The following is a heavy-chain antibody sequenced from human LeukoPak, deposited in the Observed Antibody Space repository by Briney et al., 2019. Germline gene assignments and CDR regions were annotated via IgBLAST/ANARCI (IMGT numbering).Heavy chain of an antibody. J-gene: IGHJ6*02. D-gene: IGHD4-23*01. Sequence: GGSLRLSCAVSGFISSDYYMSWIRQAPGKGREWVSYISNSRSYTNYADSVKGRFTISRDNAKNSLYLQMNSLRADDTAVYYCARTTVVTLGPYYYGMDVWGQGTTVTVSS. CDR2: ISNSRSYT. V-gene: IGHV3-11*06. CDR3: ARTTVVTLGPYYYGMDV. CDR1: GFISSDYY.